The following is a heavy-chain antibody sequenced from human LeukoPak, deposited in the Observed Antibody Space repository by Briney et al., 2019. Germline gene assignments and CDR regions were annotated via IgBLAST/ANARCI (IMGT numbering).Heavy chain of an antibody. CDR3: ARGSHCSGGSCYSAYFDY. V-gene: IGHV4-34*01. J-gene: IGHJ4*02. D-gene: IGHD2-15*01. CDR2: INHSGST. Sequence: SETLSLTCAVYGGSFSGYYWSWIRQPPGKGLEWIGEINHSGSTNYNPSLKSRVTISVDTSKNQFSLKLSSVIAADTAVYYCARGSHCSGGSCYSAYFDYWGQGTLVTVSS. CDR1: GGSFSGYY.